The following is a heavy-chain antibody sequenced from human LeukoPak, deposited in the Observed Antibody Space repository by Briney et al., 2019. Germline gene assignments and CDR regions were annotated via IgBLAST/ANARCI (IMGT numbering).Heavy chain of an antibody. CDR1: GFTFSDYY. CDR3: ARDFSYYDFWSGYF. V-gene: IGHV3-11*04. D-gene: IGHD3-3*01. CDR2: ISSSGSTI. Sequence: PGGSLRLSCAASGFTFSDYYMSWIRQAPGKGLEWVSYISSSGSTIYYADSVKGRFTISRDNAKNSLYLQMNSLRAEDTAVYYCARDFSYYDFWSGYFWGQGTLLTVSS. J-gene: IGHJ4*02.